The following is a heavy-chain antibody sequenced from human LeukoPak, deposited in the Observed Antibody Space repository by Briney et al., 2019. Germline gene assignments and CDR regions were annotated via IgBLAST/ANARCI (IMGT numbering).Heavy chain of an antibody. CDR3: AKDLLRFLEWPEGMDV. J-gene: IGHJ6*02. CDR1: GFTFSSYE. V-gene: IGHV3-23*01. Sequence: GGSLRLSCAASGFTFSSYEMNWVRQAPGKGLEWVSTISRSGGTTYYADSVKGRFTISRDNSKNTLYLQMNSLRAEDTAVYYCAKDLLRFLEWPEGMDVWGQGTTVTVSS. D-gene: IGHD3-3*01. CDR2: ISRSGGTT.